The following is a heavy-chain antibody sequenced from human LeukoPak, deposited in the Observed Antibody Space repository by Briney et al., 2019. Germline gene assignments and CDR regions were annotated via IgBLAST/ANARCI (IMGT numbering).Heavy chain of an antibody. CDR3: ADPGVGY. D-gene: IGHD2-8*01. V-gene: IGHV3-7*01. CDR2: LKQNGTEK. CDR1: GFTFGDYA. Sequence: GGSLRLSCTASGFTFGDYAMSWVRQAPGKGLEWVANLKQNGTEKDYVDSVKGRFTISRDNAKNSLYLQMNSLRVDDTAVYYCADPGVGYWGQGTLVTVSS. J-gene: IGHJ4*02.